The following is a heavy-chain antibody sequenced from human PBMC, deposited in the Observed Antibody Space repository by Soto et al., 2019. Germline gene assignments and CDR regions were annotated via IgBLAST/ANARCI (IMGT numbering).Heavy chain of an antibody. J-gene: IGHJ4*02. CDR2: ISSSGSTI. D-gene: IGHD3-10*01. Sequence: GGSLRLSCAASGLTFSDYYMTWIRQAPGKGLEWVSYISSSGSTIYYTHSVKGRFTVSRDNAKNLLYLQMNSLRAEDTAVYYCASDPYYYASAYWGRGTLVTVSS. CDR1: GLTFSDYY. V-gene: IGHV3-11*01. CDR3: ASDPYYYASAY.